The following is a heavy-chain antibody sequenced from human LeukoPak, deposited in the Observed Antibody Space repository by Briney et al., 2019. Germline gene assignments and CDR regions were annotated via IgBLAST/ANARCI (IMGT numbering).Heavy chain of an antibody. V-gene: IGHV1-2*02. CDR1: GYTFTGYY. D-gene: IGHD3-9*01. CDR3: ARDPLSSGDILTGCFFDY. J-gene: IGHJ4*02. Sequence: GASVKVSCKASGYTFTGYYMHWVRQAPGQGLEWMGWINPNSGGTNYAQKFQGRVTMTRDTSISTAYMELSRLRSDDTALYYCARDPLSSGDILTGCFFDYWGQGTLVTVSS. CDR2: INPNSGGT.